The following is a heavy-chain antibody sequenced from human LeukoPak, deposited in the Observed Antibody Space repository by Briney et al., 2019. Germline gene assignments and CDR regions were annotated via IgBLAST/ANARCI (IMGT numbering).Heavy chain of an antibody. J-gene: IGHJ6*03. CDR1: GDSVSSKSAA. CDR2: TYYRSKWHN. V-gene: IGHV6-1*01. CDR3: ARSSGYMDV. Sequence: SQTLSLTCAISGDSVSSKSAAWNWIRQSPSRGPEWLGRTYYRSKWHNEYALSLKSRITINPDTSKNQFSLQLNSVTPEDTAVYYCARSSGYMDVWGKGTTVTVSS.